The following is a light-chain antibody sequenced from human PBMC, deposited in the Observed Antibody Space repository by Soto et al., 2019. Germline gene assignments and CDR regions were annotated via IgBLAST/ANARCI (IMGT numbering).Light chain of an antibody. CDR2: GNS. CDR3: QSYDSSLSGYV. CDR1: SSNIGAPYD. V-gene: IGLV1-40*01. Sequence: QSVLTQPPSVSGAPGQRVTISCTGSSSNIGAPYDVHWYQQLPGTVPKLLIYGNSNRPSGVPDRFSGSKSGTSASLAITGLQAEDEADYYCQSYDSSLSGYVFGTGTKLTVL. J-gene: IGLJ1*01.